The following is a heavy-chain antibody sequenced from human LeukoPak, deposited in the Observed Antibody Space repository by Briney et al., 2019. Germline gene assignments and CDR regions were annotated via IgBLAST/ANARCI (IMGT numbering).Heavy chain of an antibody. D-gene: IGHD6-13*01. J-gene: IGHJ4*02. CDR3: ASRRYSSSWRKFDY. V-gene: IGHV4-39*07. CDR2: INHSGFT. CDR1: GGSISSSTYY. Sequence: SETLSLTCTVSGGSISSSTYYWGWIRLPPGKGLEWIGEINHSGFTNYNPSLKSRVTISVDTSKSQFSLKLSSVTAADTAVYYCASRRYSSSWRKFDYWGQGTLVTVSS.